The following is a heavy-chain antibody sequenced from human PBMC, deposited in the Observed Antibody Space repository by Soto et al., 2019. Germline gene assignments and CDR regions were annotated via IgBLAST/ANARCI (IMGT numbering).Heavy chain of an antibody. Sequence: EASVKVSCKASGYTFTSYGISWVRQAPGQGLEWMGWISAYNGNTNYAQNLQGRVTMTTDTSTSTAYMELRSLRSDDTAVYYCARLAVAVLRFDPWGQGTLVTVSS. CDR2: ISAYNGNT. CDR1: GYTFTSYG. J-gene: IGHJ5*02. D-gene: IGHD6-19*01. CDR3: ARLAVAVLRFDP. V-gene: IGHV1-18*01.